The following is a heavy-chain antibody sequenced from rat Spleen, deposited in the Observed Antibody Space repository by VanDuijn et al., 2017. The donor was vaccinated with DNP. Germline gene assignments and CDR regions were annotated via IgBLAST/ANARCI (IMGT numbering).Heavy chain of an antibody. CDR3: ARWYNSGYYFDY. V-gene: IGHV5-22*01. D-gene: IGHD4-3*01. CDR2: ISYDGGST. CDR1: GFTFSDYY. Sequence: VQLVESGGGLVQPGSSLILPCAAPGFTFSDYYMAWVRRAPTKGLAWVAYISYDGGSTYHGDSVKGRFTISRANEKSTLYLQRNSLRSEDMATYYCARWYNSGYYFDYWGQGVMVTVSS. J-gene: IGHJ2*01.